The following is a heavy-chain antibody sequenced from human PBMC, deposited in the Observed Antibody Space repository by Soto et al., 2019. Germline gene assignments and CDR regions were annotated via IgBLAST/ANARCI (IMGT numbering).Heavy chain of an antibody. D-gene: IGHD6-19*01. CDR1: GGSISSGDYY. J-gene: IGHJ4*02. CDR2: IYYSGST. V-gene: IGHV4-30-4*02. Sequence: PSETLSLTCTVSGGSISSGDYYWSWIRQPPGKGLEWIGYIYYSGSTYYNPSLKSRVTISVDTSKNQFSLKLSSVTAADTALYYWARLLAVASEFDYWGQGTLVTVSS. CDR3: ARLLAVASEFDY.